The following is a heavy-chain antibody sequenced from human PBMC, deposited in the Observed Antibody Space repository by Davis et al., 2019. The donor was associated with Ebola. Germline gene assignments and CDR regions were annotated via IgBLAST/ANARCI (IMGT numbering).Heavy chain of an antibody. CDR1: GGSISSYY. V-gene: IGHV4-59*01. Sequence: SETLSLTCTVSGGSISSYYWSWIRQPPGKGLEWIGYISNSGSTSYNPSLKSRVTMSLDTSKKQFSLQLSSVTAADTAVYYCARRQGSKFDSWGQGTLVTVSS. CDR3: ARRQGSKFDS. J-gene: IGHJ4*02. CDR2: ISNSGST.